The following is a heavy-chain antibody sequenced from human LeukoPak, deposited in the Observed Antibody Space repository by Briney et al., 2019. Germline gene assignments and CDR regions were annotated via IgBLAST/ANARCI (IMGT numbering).Heavy chain of an antibody. J-gene: IGHJ4*02. V-gene: IGHV3-21*04. D-gene: IGHD6-13*01. CDR2: IGGSGGDI. Sequence: PGGSLRLSCAASGFTFSTYTMYWVRQPPGKGLEWVSIIGGSGGDIHYADSVKGRFTISRDNAKNSLFLQMNSLRAEDTAVYYCARGPLIAAAGTWWGQGTLVTVSS. CDR3: ARGPLIAAAGTW. CDR1: GFTFSTYT.